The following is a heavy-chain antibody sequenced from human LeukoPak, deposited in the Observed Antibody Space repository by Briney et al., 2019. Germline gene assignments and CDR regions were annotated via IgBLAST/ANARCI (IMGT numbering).Heavy chain of an antibody. J-gene: IGHJ4*02. CDR2: VSQSGST. D-gene: IGHD3-16*02. CDR1: GYSLRNGYH. V-gene: IGHV4-38-2*02. CDR3: ARSHYVWGSYRLYYFDY. Sequence: SETLSLTCTVSGYSLRNGYHWAWFRQPPGKGLEWIGSVSQSGSTYDNPSLKSRVTISVDTSKNQFSLKLSSVTAADTAVYYCARSHYVWGSYRLYYFDYWGQGTLVTVSS.